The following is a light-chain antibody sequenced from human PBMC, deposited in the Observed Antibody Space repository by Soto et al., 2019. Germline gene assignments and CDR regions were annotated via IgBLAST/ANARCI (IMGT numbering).Light chain of an antibody. CDR2: DAS. CDR1: QSVSSSY. Sequence: TVLTQSPGTLSLSPGERPTHSCRASQSVSSSYLAWYQQKPGQAPRLLIYDASSRATGIPDRFSGSVSGTDFTLTISRLEPEDFAVYYCQQQYGSSLTFGQGTKVDNK. CDR3: QQQYGSSLT. V-gene: IGKV3-20*01. J-gene: IGKJ1*01.